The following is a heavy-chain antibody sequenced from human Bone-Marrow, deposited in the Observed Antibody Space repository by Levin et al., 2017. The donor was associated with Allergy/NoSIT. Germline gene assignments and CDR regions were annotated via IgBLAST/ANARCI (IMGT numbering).Heavy chain of an antibody. CDR2: ISWNSDKI. J-gene: IGHJ2*01. V-gene: IGHV3-9*01. D-gene: IGHD5-24*01. Sequence: GGSLRLSCAASGLTFDDYAMHWVRQAPGKGLEWVSGISWNSDKIDYADSVKGRFTISRDNAKNFLYLEMDSLRGEDTAFYYCAKEAVGDGYNFDWYFDLWGRGTLVTVSS. CDR1: GLTFDDYA. CDR3: AKEAVGDGYNFDWYFDL.